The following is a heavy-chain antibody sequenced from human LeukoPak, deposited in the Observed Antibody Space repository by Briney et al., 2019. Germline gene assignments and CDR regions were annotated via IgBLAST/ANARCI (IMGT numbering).Heavy chain of an antibody. J-gene: IGHJ4*02. D-gene: IGHD6-19*01. CDR1: RLTFYRYA. CDR3: AKTTAGNSSGRNPGWPVDY. Sequence: GGCPRLSPAASRLTFYRYAMTWGPEAPGKGREWVSHVSGSGGITCYADAVKGRFNIVRDNSKNTLYLQMNSLRAEDTAVDSSAKTTAGNSSGRNPGWPVDYWGQGTLVAVSS. CDR2: VSGSGGIT. V-gene: IGHV3-23*01.